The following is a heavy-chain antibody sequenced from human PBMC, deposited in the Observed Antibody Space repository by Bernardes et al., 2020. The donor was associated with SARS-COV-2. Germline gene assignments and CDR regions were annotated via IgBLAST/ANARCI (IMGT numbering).Heavy chain of an antibody. CDR1: GFTFNSYW. CDR2: IYSGGST. CDR3: ATSNRYYYYYYMDV. J-gene: IGHJ6*03. Sequence: GGSLRLSCAVSGFTFNSYWMHWIRQAPGKGLVWVSRIYSGGSTYYADSVKGRFTISRHNSKNTPYLQMNSLRAEDTAVYYCATSNRYYYYYYMDVWGKGTTVTVSS. V-gene: IGHV3-53*04.